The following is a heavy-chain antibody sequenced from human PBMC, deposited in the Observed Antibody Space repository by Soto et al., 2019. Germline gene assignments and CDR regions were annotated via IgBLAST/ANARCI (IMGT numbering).Heavy chain of an antibody. CDR1: GGSISSGGYS. V-gene: IGHV4-30-2*01. Sequence: PSETLSLTCAVSGGSISSGGYSWSWIRQPPGKGLEWIGYIYHSGSTYYNPPLKSRVTISVDRSKNQFSLKLSSVTAADTAVYYCARATRGGYCSSTSCYDYYYYGMDVWGQGTTVTVSS. J-gene: IGHJ6*02. D-gene: IGHD2-2*01. CDR3: ARATRGGYCSSTSCYDYYYYGMDV. CDR2: IYHSGST.